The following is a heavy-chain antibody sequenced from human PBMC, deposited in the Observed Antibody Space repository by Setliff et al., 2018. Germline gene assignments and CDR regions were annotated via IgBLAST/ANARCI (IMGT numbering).Heavy chain of an antibody. V-gene: IGHV1-2*02. CDR1: GYTFTGYY. D-gene: IGHD1-1*01. Sequence: ASVKVSCKASGYTFTGYYMHWVRQAPGQGLEWMGWINPNSGGTNYAQKFQGKVTMTRDTSISTAYMELSRLRSDDTAVYYCARDLGGIWKTYFDYWGQGTLVTVSS. J-gene: IGHJ4*02. CDR3: ARDLGGIWKTYFDY. CDR2: INPNSGGT.